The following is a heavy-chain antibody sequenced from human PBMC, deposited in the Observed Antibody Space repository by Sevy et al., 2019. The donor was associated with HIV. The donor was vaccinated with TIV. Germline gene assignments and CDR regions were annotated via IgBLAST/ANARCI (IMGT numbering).Heavy chain of an antibody. J-gene: IGHJ6*02. CDR3: AKNRPPGGSLYSRHGMDV. CDR2: ISSDGSYR. V-gene: IGHV3-30*18. Sequence: GGSLRLSCAASGFTFGTYDMHWVRQAPGKGLEWVAIISSDGSYRYYADSVRGRFSMSRDNSKNTMYLQISGLLIEDTAVYDCAKNRPPGGSLYSRHGMDVWGRGTTVTVSS. D-gene: IGHD3-16*01. CDR1: GFTFGTYD.